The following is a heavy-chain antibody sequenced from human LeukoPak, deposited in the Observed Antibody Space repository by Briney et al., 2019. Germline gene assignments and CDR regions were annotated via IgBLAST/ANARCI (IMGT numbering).Heavy chain of an antibody. D-gene: IGHD3-22*01. J-gene: IGHJ4*02. CDR3: ARGDYYDSSGYCYRHFDY. CDR1: GGSFSGYY. Sequence: SETLSLTCAVYGGSFSGYYWSWIRQPPGKGLEWIGEISHSGSTNYNPSLKGRVTISIDTSKNQFSLKLSSVTAADTAVYYCARGDYYDSSGYCYRHFDYWGQGTLVTVSS. V-gene: IGHV4-34*01. CDR2: ISHSGST.